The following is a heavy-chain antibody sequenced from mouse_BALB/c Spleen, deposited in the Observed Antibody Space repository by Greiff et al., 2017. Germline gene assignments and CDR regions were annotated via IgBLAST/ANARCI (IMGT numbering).Heavy chain of an antibody. CDR3: ARIRRPYAMDY. J-gene: IGHJ4*01. CDR1: GFTFSSYT. D-gene: IGHD2-12*01. Sequence: EVKLMESGGGLVQPGGSLKLSCAASGFTFSSYTMSWVRQTPEKRLEWVAYISNGGGSTYYPDTVKGRFTISRDNAKNTLYLQMSSLKSEDTAMYYCARIRRPYAMDYWGQGTSVTVSS. CDR2: ISNGGGST. V-gene: IGHV5-12-2*01.